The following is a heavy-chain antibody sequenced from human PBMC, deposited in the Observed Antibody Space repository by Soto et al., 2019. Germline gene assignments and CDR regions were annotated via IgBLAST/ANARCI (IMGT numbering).Heavy chain of an antibody. CDR2: IYYNGAT. D-gene: IGHD3-10*01. CDR1: GGSMNRADYY. V-gene: IGHV4-30-4*01. CDR3: ARDGGRGYDASGAYYDF. J-gene: IGHJ4*02. Sequence: QLQLQESGPGLVKPSQTLSLTCTVSGGSMNRADYYWSWIRQPPGKGLEWLGYIYYNGATYYNPSPDSPLTTPVATSKTHFPLKLRSVTSADTAVYFGARDGGRGYDASGAYYDFGGQGTLVTGSS.